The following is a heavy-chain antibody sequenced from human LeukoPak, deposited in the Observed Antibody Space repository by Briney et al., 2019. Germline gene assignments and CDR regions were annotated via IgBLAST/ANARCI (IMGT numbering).Heavy chain of an antibody. CDR2: ISAYNGNT. CDR3: ARQLVTTMAFPAY. V-gene: IGHV1-18*01. D-gene: IGHD5-18*01. J-gene: IGHJ4*02. CDR1: GDTFTRYG. Sequence: ASVKVSCKASGDTFTRYGISWVRLAPGLGLAWMGWISAYNGNTNYAQKLQGRVTMTTDTSTSTAYMELRSLRSDDTAVYYCARQLVTTMAFPAYWGQGTMVTVSS.